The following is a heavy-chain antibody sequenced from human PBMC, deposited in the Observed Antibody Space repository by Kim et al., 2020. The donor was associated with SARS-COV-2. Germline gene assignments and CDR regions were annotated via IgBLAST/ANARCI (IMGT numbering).Heavy chain of an antibody. V-gene: IGHV3-64D*09. Sequence: GGSLRLSCSASGFTFSSYAMHWVRQAPGKGLEYVSAISSNGGSTYYADSVKGRFTISRDNSKNTLYLQMSSLRAEDTAVYYCVKGPVDYDILTGYYSRPYYYYGMDVWGQGTTVTVSS. D-gene: IGHD3-9*01. CDR2: ISSNGGST. J-gene: IGHJ6*02. CDR1: GFTFSSYA. CDR3: VKGPVDYDILTGYYSRPYYYYGMDV.